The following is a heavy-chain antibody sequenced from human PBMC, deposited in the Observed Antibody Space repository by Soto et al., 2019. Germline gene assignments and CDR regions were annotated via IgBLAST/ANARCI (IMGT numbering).Heavy chain of an antibody. CDR1: GFTFSNYV. J-gene: IGHJ4*02. CDR3: AILPLVLALGFDY. CDR2: ISGSGDNT. V-gene: IGHV3-23*01. Sequence: EVHLLDSGGGLVQPGGSLRLSCAASGFTFSNYVMSWVRQAPGKGLEWVSSISGSGDNTYYADSVKGRFTISRDNSKNTLFLQMNSLRAEDTAVYYCAILPLVLALGFDYWGQGTLVTVSS.